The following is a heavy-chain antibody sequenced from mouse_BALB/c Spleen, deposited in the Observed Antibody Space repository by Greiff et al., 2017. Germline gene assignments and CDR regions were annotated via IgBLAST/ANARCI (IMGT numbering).Heavy chain of an antibody. J-gene: IGHJ4*01. CDR1: GYTFTDYV. CDR2: IYPGSGST. CDR3: ASSGTVYAMDY. Sequence: VMLVESGPELVKPGASVKMSCKASGYTFTDYVISWVKQRTGQGLEWIGEIYPGSGSTYYNEKFKGKATLTADKSSNTAYMQLSSLTSEDSAVYFCASSGTVYAMDYWGQGTSVTVSS. V-gene: IGHV1-77*01. D-gene: IGHD4-1*01.